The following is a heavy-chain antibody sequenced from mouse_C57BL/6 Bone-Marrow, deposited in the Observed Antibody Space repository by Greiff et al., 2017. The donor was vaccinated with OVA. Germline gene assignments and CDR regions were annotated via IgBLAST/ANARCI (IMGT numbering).Heavy chain of an antibody. CDR1: GYTFTSYW. V-gene: IGHV1-55*01. J-gene: IGHJ4*01. Sequence: QVQLQQPGAELVKPGASVKMSCKASGYTFTSYWITWVKQRPGQGLEWIGDIYPGSGSTNYNEKFKSKATLSVDTSSSTAYMQLSSLTSEDSAVYYCARSRDYSNYSYAMDYWGQGTSVTVSS. D-gene: IGHD2-5*01. CDR3: ARSRDYSNYSYAMDY. CDR2: IYPGSGST.